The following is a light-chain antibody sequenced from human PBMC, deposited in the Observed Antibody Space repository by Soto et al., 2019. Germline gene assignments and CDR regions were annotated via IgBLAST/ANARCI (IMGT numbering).Light chain of an antibody. V-gene: IGKV3-15*01. CDR1: QSVSGN. Sequence: EIVMTQSPATLSVSPGERATLSCRASQSVSGNLAWYQQKPGQAPRLLIYGASTRATGIPARFSGSGSGTEFTLTICSLQSEDFAVYYCQQYNNWPLTFGQGTKVEIK. CDR3: QQYNNWPLT. CDR2: GAS. J-gene: IGKJ1*01.